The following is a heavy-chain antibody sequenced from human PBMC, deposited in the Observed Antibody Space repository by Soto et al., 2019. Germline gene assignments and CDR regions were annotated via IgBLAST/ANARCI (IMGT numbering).Heavy chain of an antibody. CDR3: GTDAPRGPLDS. Sequence: SPTRSLTCTVSGGSISSGGYYWSRIRQPPGKGLEWIAYIDYSGSTFYNSSLKSRVIISVDTSNNQFSLKLRSVTAAVTAVYYCGTDAPRGPLDSWGQGTLVTVS. D-gene: IGHD1-26*01. CDR2: IDYSGST. CDR1: GGSISSGGYY. V-gene: IGHV4-30-4*01. J-gene: IGHJ4*02.